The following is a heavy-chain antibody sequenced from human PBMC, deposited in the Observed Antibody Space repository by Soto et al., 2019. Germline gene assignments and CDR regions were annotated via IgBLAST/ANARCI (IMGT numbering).Heavy chain of an antibody. CDR3: ARDSSSGWYVDY. CDR1: GYTFTSYD. Sequence: QVQLVQSGAEVKKPAASVKVSCKASGYTFTSYDINWVRQATGQGLERMGWMNPNSGNTGYAQKCQGRVTMTKNSTTSTPYMEMRSLRSEHTDVYYWARDSSSGWYVDYWGQGTLVTVTS. CDR2: MNPNSGNT. J-gene: IGHJ4*02. V-gene: IGHV1-8*01. D-gene: IGHD6-19*01.